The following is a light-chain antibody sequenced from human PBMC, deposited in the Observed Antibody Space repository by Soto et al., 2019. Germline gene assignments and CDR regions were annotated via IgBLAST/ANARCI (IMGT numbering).Light chain of an antibody. CDR1: QSVSKY. CDR3: QQRSNWPIT. Sequence: EIVLTQSPATLSLSPGERDTLSCRTSQSVSKYFAWYQQKPGRAPRLLIYDASSSATGIPARFIGSGSGTDFTLTISSLEPEDFAIYYCQQRSNWPITFGQGTRLEIK. V-gene: IGKV3-11*01. CDR2: DAS. J-gene: IGKJ5*01.